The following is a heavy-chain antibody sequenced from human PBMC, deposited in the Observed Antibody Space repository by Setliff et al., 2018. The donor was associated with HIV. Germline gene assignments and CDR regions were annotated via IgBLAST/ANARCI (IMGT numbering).Heavy chain of an antibody. CDR3: ARGSYTVRIDY. J-gene: IGHJ4*02. Sequence: SETLSLTCTVSGGSFTTYYWSWLRQPPGKELEWIGYFYTSGSTNYNPSLKSRVTISIDTSKNQFSLKLNAVTAADTAVYYCARGSYTVRIDYWGQGTRVTVSS. V-gene: IGHV4-4*09. CDR1: GGSFTTYY. D-gene: IGHD3-10*01. CDR2: FYTSGST.